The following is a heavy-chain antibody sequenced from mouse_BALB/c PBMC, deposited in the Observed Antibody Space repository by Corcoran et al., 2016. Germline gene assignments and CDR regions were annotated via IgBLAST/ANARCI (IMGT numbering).Heavy chain of an antibody. V-gene: IGHV14-3*02. CDR3: ASYDWFAY. D-gene: IGHD2-12*01. CDR1: GFNIKDTY. J-gene: IGHJ3*01. CDR2: IDPANGNT. Sequence: EVQLQQSGAELVKPGASVKLSCTASGFNIKDTYMHWVKQRPEHGLEWIGRIDPANGNTKYDPKFQGKATITADTSSNTAYLQLSSLTAEDTAVDYCASYDWFAYGGQGTLVTVSA.